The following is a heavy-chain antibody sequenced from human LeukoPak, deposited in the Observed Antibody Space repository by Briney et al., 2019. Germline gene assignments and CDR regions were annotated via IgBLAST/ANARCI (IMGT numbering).Heavy chain of an antibody. CDR3: ARQGAAGKYYYYYMDV. CDR2: IYPGDSDT. D-gene: IGHD6-13*01. Sequence: GESLKISCKGSGYIFTNYWIAWVRQMPGKGLEWMGIIYPGDSDTKYSPSFQGQVTISADKSINTAYLEWSSLKASDTAIYYCARQGAAGKYYYYYMDVWGKGTTVTVSS. CDR1: GYIFTNYW. J-gene: IGHJ6*03. V-gene: IGHV5-51*01.